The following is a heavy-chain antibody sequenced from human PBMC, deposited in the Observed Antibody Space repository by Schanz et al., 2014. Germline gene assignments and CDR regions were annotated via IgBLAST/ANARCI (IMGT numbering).Heavy chain of an antibody. CDR1: GFTFSSYG. J-gene: IGHJ5*02. V-gene: IGHV3-30*03. CDR3: ARGPLGTSP. CDR2: ILYDGSNK. D-gene: IGHD5-12*01. Sequence: QVQLVESGGGVAQPGRSLRLSCAASGFTFSSYGMHWVRQAPGKGLEWVAVILYDGSNKYYADSVKGRFTISRDNSKNTLYLQMNSLRVEDTAVYYCARGPLGTSPWGQGTLVTVSS.